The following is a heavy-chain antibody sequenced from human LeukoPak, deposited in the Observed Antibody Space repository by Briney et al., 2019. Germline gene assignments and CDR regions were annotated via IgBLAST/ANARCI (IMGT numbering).Heavy chain of an antibody. CDR1: SYTFTRYG. D-gene: IGHD1-26*01. CDR3: ARSGRGTYYYFDL. CDR2: ISGSNGNT. Sequence: ALVEVSCKASSYTFTRYGISWVRQAPGQGLEWMGWISGSNGNTNYAQKFQGRVSMTADTSTSTAYMELRSLRSDDTAVYCCARSGRGTYYYFDLWGQGTLVTVSS. J-gene: IGHJ4*02. V-gene: IGHV1-18*01.